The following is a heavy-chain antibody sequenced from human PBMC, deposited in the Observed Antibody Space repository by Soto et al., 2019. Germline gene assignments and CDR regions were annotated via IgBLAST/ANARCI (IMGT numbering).Heavy chain of an antibody. Sequence: QVQLVQSGAEVKKPGASVKVSCKASGYTFTSYGINWVRQAPGQGLEWMGWISAHNGRTNYAQKFQGRVIMTTDTATSTAYMELRSQRSDDTAVYYCARGPYSSSWFDPWGQGTLVTVSS. J-gene: IGHJ5*02. D-gene: IGHD6-13*01. CDR3: ARGPYSSSWFDP. CDR2: ISAHNGRT. V-gene: IGHV1-18*01. CDR1: GYTFTSYG.